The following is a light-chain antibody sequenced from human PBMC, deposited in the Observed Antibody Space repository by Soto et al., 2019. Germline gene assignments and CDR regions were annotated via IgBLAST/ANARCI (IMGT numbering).Light chain of an antibody. CDR3: QHYNSYPLT. V-gene: IGKV1-5*03. Sequence: DILMTQSPSTLSASVGDRVTITCRASQSISSWLAWYQQKPGKAPTLLIYKASSLESGVPARFSGSGSGTEFTLTISSLQPDDFATYYCQHYNSYPLTFGQGTKLEIK. CDR1: QSISSW. J-gene: IGKJ2*01. CDR2: KAS.